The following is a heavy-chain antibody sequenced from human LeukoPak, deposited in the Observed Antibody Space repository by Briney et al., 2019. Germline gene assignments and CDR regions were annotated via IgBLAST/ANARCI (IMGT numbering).Heavy chain of an antibody. Sequence: SETLSLTCAVSGGSINNYHWSWIRQPPGKGLEWIGCFYHSGSTTYNPSLKSRVTISVDASKSVFSLKLDSVTAADTAMYFCASTQQWLAFDYWGQGILDTVSS. J-gene: IGHJ4*02. V-gene: IGHV4-59*03. D-gene: IGHD6-19*01. CDR2: FYHSGST. CDR3: ASTQQWLAFDY. CDR1: GGSINNYH.